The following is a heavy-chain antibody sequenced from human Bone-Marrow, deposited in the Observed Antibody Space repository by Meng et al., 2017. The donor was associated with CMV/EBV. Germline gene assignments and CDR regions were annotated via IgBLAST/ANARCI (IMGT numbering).Heavy chain of an antibody. J-gene: IGHJ6*02. CDR1: GFTFSSYW. Sequence: GGSLRLSCAASGFTFSSYWMHWVRQAPGKGMVWVSRINSDGSSTSYADSVKGRFTISRDNAKNTPYLQMNSLRAADTAVYYCLAKDCSGGSCYYYYYGMDVWGQGTTVTVSS. CDR3: LAKDCSGGSCYYYYYGMDV. CDR2: INSDGSST. V-gene: IGHV3-74*01. D-gene: IGHD2-15*01.